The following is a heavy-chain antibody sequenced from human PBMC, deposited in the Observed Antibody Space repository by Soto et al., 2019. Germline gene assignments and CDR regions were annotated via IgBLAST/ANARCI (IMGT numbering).Heavy chain of an antibody. CDR2: IYYSGST. V-gene: IGHV4-39*01. J-gene: IGHJ4*02. Sequence: SETLSLTCTVSGGSISSSTYYWGWIRQPPGKGLEWIGSIYYSGSTYYNPSLKSRVTISVDTSRNQFSLTLTSVTAADTAVYYCARPYSSGWYHPFDYWGQGTLVTVSS. CDR1: GGSISSSTYY. D-gene: IGHD6-19*01. CDR3: ARPYSSGWYHPFDY.